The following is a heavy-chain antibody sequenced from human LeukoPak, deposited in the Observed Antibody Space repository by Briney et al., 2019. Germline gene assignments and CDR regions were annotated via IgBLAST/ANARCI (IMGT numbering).Heavy chain of an antibody. CDR2: ISAYNGNT. J-gene: IGHJ6*02. Sequence: ASVKVSCKASGYIFSYYGITWVRQAPGQGLEWMGWISAYNGNTNYAQKFQGRVSMTTDTSTSTAYMELRSLRSDDTAVYYCAGRGWEYYDSSGYPKMDVWGQGTTVTVSS. CDR3: AGRGWEYYDSSGYPKMDV. D-gene: IGHD3-22*01. CDR1: GYIFSYYG. V-gene: IGHV1-18*01.